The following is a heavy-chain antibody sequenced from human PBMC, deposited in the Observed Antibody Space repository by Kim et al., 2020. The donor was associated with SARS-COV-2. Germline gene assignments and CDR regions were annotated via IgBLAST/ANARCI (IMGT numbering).Heavy chain of an antibody. CDR3: ARAGGIAVAGTGLDY. D-gene: IGHD6-19*01. J-gene: IGHJ4*02. CDR1: GFTFSSYS. CDR2: ISSSSSYI. Sequence: GGSLRLSCAASGFTFSSYSMNWVRQAPGKGLEWVSSISSSSSYIYYADSVKGRFTISRDNAKNSLYLQMNSLRAEDTAVYYCARAGGIAVAGTGLDYWGQGILVTVSS. V-gene: IGHV3-21*01.